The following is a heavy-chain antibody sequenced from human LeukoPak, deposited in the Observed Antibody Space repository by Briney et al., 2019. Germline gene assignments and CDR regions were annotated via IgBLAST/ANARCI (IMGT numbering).Heavy chain of an antibody. CDR3: ARSRHDHGDLDRFDY. J-gene: IGHJ4*02. D-gene: IGHD4-17*01. Sequence: SVKVSCKASGGTFSSYAISWVRQAPGRGLEWMGGIVPIFGTANYAQKSQGRVTITADESTSTAYMELSRLRSEDTAVYYCARSRHDHGDLDRFDYWGQGTLVTVSS. V-gene: IGHV1-69*13. CDR2: IVPIFGTA. CDR1: GGTFSSYA.